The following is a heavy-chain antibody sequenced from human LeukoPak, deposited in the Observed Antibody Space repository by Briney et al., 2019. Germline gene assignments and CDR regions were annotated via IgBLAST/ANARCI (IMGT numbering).Heavy chain of an antibody. CDR3: ARXLKAAAGTGADY. D-gene: IGHD6-13*01. V-gene: IGHV1-2*02. J-gene: IGHJ4*02. CDR2: INPNSGGT. Sequence: ASVKVSCKASGYTFTGYYMHWVRQAPGQGLEWMGWINPNSGGTNYAQKFQGRVTMTRDTSISTAYMELSRLRSDDTAVYYCARXLKAAAGTGADYWGQGTLVTVSS. CDR1: GYTFTGYY.